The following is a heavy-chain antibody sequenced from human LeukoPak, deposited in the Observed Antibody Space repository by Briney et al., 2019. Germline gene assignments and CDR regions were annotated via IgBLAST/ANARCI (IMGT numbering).Heavy chain of an antibody. CDR2: VSWNSGTI. Sequence: GGSLRLSCAASGFTFDDYAMHWVRQAPGKGLEWVSGVSWNSGTIDYADSVKGRFTISRDNAKNSLYLQMNSLGAEDTALYYCAKGGPYTAMVYYFDYWGQGTLVTVSS. CDR3: AKGGPYTAMVYYFDY. CDR1: GFTFDDYA. V-gene: IGHV3-9*01. J-gene: IGHJ4*02. D-gene: IGHD5-18*01.